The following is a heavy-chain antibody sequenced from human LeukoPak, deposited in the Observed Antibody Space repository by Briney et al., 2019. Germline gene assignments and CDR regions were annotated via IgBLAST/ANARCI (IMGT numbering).Heavy chain of an antibody. CDR1: GFTFSNYW. CDR3: ARGLPTNAFDI. V-gene: IGHV3-74*01. D-gene: IGHD5-12*01. CDR2: INSDGDGSST. J-gene: IGHJ3*02. Sequence: GGSLRLSCAASGFTFSNYWMHWVRQAPGKGLVWVSHINSDGDGSSTSYAGSAKGRFTISRDNAKNTLYLQMNSLRAEDTAVYYCARGLPTNAFDIWGQGTMVTVSS.